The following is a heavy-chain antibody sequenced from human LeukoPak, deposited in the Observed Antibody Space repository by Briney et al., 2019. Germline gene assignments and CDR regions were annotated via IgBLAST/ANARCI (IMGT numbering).Heavy chain of an antibody. Sequence: GGSLRLSCAASGFTFSSYAMSWVRQAPGKGLEWVSAITGTGGSTYYAASVKGRFTVSRDNSRNTLYLQMSSLRAEDSAMYYCAKVRDTRDWYKDAFDVWGQGTRVTVSS. D-gene: IGHD6-19*01. CDR3: AKVRDTRDWYKDAFDV. J-gene: IGHJ3*01. V-gene: IGHV3-23*01. CDR2: ITGTGGST. CDR1: GFTFSSYA.